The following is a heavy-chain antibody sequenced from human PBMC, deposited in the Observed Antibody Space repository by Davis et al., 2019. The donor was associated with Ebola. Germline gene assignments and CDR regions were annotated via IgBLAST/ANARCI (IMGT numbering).Heavy chain of an antibody. CDR2: ISSSATRM. CDR1: GFTSGRHA. Sequence: GESLKISCAASGFTSGRHAMSWVRQAPGKGLEWISYISSSATRMYYADSVKGRFTISRDDAKNSLFLQMNSLRAEDTAVYYCVPGTWIRGQGSLVTVSS. CDR3: VPGTWI. D-gene: IGHD5-18*01. V-gene: IGHV3-48*03. J-gene: IGHJ4*02.